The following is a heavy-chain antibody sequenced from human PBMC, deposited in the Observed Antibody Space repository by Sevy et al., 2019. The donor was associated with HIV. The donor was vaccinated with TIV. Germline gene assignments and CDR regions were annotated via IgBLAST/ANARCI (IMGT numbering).Heavy chain of an antibody. V-gene: IGHV3-30*04. D-gene: IGHD3-9*01. CDR2: ISYDGSNK. Sequence: GGSLRLSCAASGFTFSRYALHWVRQAPGKGLEWVAVISYDGSNKYSADSVKGRFTISRDNSKNTLNLQMNSLRGEDTDVYYCARITQGGTIFSGMDVWGQGTTVTVSS. CDR1: GFTFSRYA. J-gene: IGHJ6*02. CDR3: ARITQGGTIFSGMDV.